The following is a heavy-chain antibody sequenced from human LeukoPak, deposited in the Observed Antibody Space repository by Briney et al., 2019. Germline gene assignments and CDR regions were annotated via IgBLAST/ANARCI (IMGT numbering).Heavy chain of an antibody. V-gene: IGHV1-8*03. Sequence: ASVKVSCKASGDTFTRYDINWVRQATGQGLEWMGWMNPNSGNTGYAQKFQGRVTITRNTSISTAYMELSSLRSEDTAVYYCARLGPYFYDILTGYYPLDPWGQGTLVTVSS. D-gene: IGHD3-9*01. CDR2: MNPNSGNT. CDR3: ARLGPYFYDILTGYYPLDP. CDR1: GDTFTRYD. J-gene: IGHJ5*02.